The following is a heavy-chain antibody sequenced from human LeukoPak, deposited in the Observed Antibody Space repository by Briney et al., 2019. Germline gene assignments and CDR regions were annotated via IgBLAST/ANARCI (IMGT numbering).Heavy chain of an antibody. CDR2: ISYDGSNK. V-gene: IGHV3-30*18. CDR1: GFTFSSYG. Sequence: GGSLRLSCAASGFTFSSYGMHWVRQAPGKGLEWVAVISYDGSNKYYADSVKGRFTISRANSKNTLYLQMNSLRAEDTAVYYCAKGPRWIQLSDAFDYWGQGTLVTVSS. D-gene: IGHD5-18*01. CDR3: AKGPRWIQLSDAFDY. J-gene: IGHJ4*02.